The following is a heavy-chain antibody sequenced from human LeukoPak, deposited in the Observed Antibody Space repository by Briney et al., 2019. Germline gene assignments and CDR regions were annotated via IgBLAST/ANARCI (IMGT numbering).Heavy chain of an antibody. J-gene: IGHJ4*02. Sequence: ASVKVSCKASGYTFTSYGISWVRQAPGQGLEWMGWISAYNGNTNYAQKLQVRVTMTTDTSTSTAYMELRSLRSDDTAVYYCARDTYDSSGYYFDYWGQGTLVTVSS. CDR2: ISAYNGNT. CDR3: ARDTYDSSGYYFDY. V-gene: IGHV1-18*01. CDR1: GYTFTSYG. D-gene: IGHD3-22*01.